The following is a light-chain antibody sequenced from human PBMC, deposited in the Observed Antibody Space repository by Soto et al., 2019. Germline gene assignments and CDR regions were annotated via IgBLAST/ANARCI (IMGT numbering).Light chain of an antibody. CDR1: SSDVGANNY. V-gene: IGLV2-8*01. CDR2: EVT. Sequence: QSALTQPPSASGSPGQSVTISCTGTSSDVGANNYVSWYQQHPGKAHKLMIYEVTKRPSGVPDRFSGSKSGNTASLTVSGLQAEDEADYYCSSYAGANRVFGTGTKVTVL. CDR3: SSYAGANRV. J-gene: IGLJ1*01.